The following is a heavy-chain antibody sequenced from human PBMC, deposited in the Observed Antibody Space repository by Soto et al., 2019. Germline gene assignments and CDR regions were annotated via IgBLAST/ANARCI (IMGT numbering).Heavy chain of an antibody. CDR3: ARALTRRPY. CDR2: INTDGSST. Sequence: GGSLRLSCAASGFTFSSYWMHWVRQAPGKGLVWVSRINTDGSSTNYADSVKGRFTIFRDNAKKTLYLQMNSLRAEDTAVYFCARALTRRPYWGQGTLVTVSS. D-gene: IGHD2-15*01. J-gene: IGHJ4*02. CDR1: GFTFSSYW. V-gene: IGHV3-74*01.